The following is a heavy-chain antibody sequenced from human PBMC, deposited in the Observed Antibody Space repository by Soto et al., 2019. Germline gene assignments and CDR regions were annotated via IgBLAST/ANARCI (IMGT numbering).Heavy chain of an antibody. J-gene: IGHJ5*02. CDR3: ARYQLYYDFWSGQFDP. CDR2: IYYSGST. CDR1: GGSISSGGYY. V-gene: IGHV4-31*03. Sequence: QVQLQESGPGLVKPSQTLSLTCTVSGGSISSGGYYWSWIRQHPGKGLEWIGYIYYSGSTYYNPSLKSRVNISVDTSKNQFSLKLSSVTAADTAVYYCARYQLYYDFWSGQFDPWGQGTLVTVSS. D-gene: IGHD3-3*01.